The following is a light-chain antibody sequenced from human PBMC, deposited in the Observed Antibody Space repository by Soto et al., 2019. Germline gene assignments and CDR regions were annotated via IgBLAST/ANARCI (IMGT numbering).Light chain of an antibody. CDR2: AAS. Sequence: DIQMTQSPSSLSASVGDRDTITCRASQSISSYLNWYQQKPGKAPKLLIYAASSLQSGVPSRFSGSGSGTDFTLTISSLQPEDFATYYCQQSYSTPFATFGQGTRLEIK. J-gene: IGKJ5*01. CDR1: QSISSY. CDR3: QQSYSTPFAT. V-gene: IGKV1-39*01.